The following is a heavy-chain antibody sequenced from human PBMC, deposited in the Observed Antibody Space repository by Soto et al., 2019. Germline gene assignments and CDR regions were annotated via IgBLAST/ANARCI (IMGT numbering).Heavy chain of an antibody. CDR1: GFTFSNYG. V-gene: IGHV3-30*18. J-gene: IGHJ4*02. D-gene: IGHD5-18*01. CDR3: AKENPAMAN. Sequence: PGGSLRLSCAASGFTFSNYGMHWVRQAPGKGLEWVAVISYDGNNKYYADSVKGRFTISRDNSRNTLYLQMNSLRAEDTAVYYCAKENPAMANWGQGTLVTVSS. CDR2: ISYDGNNK.